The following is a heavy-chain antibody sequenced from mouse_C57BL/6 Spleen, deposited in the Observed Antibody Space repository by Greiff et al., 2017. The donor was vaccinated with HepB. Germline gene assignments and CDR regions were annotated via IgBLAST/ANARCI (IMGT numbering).Heavy chain of an antibody. CDR3: ARSYSNYLYYAMDY. CDR1: GYAFSSYW. Sequence: VKLQESGAELVKPGASVKISCKASGYAFSSYWMNWVKQRPGKGLEWIGQIYPGDGDTNYNGKFKGKATLTADKSSSTAYMQLSSLTSEDSAVYFCARSYSNYLYYAMDYWGQGTSVTVSS. J-gene: IGHJ4*01. D-gene: IGHD2-5*01. CDR2: IYPGDGDT. V-gene: IGHV1-80*01.